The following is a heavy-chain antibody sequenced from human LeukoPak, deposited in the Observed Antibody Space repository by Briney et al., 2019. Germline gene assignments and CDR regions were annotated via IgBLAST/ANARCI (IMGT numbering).Heavy chain of an antibody. CDR1: GFTFSSYW. J-gene: IGHJ4*02. V-gene: IGHV3-74*01. D-gene: IGHD2-21*02. CDR2: IDSDGSST. CDR3: LRDRVAVTAADSFDY. Sequence: GGSLRLSCAASGFTFSSYWMHWVRQTPGKGLVRVSRIDSDGSSTRYADSVKGRFTISRDNAKNTLYLQMNSLRVEDTAVYYCLRDRVAVTAADSFDYWGQGTLVTVSS.